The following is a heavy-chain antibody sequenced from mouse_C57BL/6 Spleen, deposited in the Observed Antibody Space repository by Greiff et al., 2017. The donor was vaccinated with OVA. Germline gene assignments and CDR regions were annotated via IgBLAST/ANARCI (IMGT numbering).Heavy chain of an antibody. J-gene: IGHJ1*03. CDR1: GFSLTSYA. Sequence: VQRVESGPGLVAPSQSLYITCTVSGFSLTSYAISWVRQPPGKGLEWLGVIWTGGGTNYNSALKSRLSISKDNSKSQVFLKMNSLQTDDTARYYCARVPITTVVATRWYFDVWGTGTTVTVSS. V-gene: IGHV2-9-1*01. CDR2: IWTGGGT. CDR3: ARVPITTVVATRWYFDV. D-gene: IGHD1-1*01.